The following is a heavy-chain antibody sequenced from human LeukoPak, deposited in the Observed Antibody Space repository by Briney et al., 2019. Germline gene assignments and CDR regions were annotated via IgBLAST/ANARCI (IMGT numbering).Heavy chain of an antibody. V-gene: IGHV3-23*01. CDR1: GFTLSSYA. CDR3: ATYRQVLLPFES. Sequence: GGSLRLSCAASGFTLSSYAMSWVRQAPGKGLECVSIISGSGDKTYYADSVRGRFTISRDNSKSTLSPQMNSLRAEDTAIYYCATYRQVLLPFESWDQGTLVTVSS. J-gene: IGHJ4*02. D-gene: IGHD2-8*02. CDR2: ISGSGDKT.